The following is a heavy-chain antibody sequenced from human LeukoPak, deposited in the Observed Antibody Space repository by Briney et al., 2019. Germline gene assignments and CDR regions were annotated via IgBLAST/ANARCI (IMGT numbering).Heavy chain of an antibody. CDR3: AKDRNYYGSGSYTFDY. Sequence: GGSLRLSCAASGFTFSSYSMNWVRQAPGKGLEWVSSISSSSSYIYYADSVKGRFTISRDNAKNSLYLQMNSLRAEDTALYYCAKDRNYYGSGSYTFDYWGQGTLVTVSS. V-gene: IGHV3-21*04. J-gene: IGHJ4*02. CDR1: GFTFSSYS. CDR2: ISSSSSYI. D-gene: IGHD3-10*01.